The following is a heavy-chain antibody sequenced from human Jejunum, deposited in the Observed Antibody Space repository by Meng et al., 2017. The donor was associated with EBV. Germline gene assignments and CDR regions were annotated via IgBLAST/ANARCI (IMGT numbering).Heavy chain of an antibody. Sequence: RLVAAGGFLFKPGVSLTLVVSAAAFTFSSYWLHCVRQAQGKELVWDSRINEDRRITTYADSVKGRFTISRDNTKNTLYLQMNSLRAEDTAVYFCSRDLVGSADDWGQGTLVTVSS. J-gene: IGHJ4*02. CDR2: INEDRRIT. V-gene: IGHV3-74*01. D-gene: IGHD6-25*01. CDR1: AFTFSSYW. CDR3: SRDLVGSADD.